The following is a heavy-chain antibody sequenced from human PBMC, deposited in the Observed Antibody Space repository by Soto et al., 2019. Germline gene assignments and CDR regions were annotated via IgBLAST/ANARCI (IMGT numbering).Heavy chain of an antibody. CDR3: AKAALYCSGGSCYRWDAFDI. J-gene: IGHJ3*02. D-gene: IGHD2-15*01. Sequence: EVQLLESGGGLVQPGGSLRLSCAASGFTFSSYAMSWVRHAPGKGLEWVSAISGSGGSTYYADSVKGRFTISRDNSKNTLYLQMNSLRAEDTAVYYCAKAALYCSGGSCYRWDAFDIWGQGTMVTVSS. CDR2: ISGSGGST. CDR1: GFTFSSYA. V-gene: IGHV3-23*01.